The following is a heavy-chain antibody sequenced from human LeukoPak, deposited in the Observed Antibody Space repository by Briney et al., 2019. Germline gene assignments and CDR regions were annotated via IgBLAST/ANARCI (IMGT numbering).Heavy chain of an antibody. J-gene: IGHJ4*02. CDR1: GLSIGDFD. CDR2: ISGDGVST. CDR3: AREPGEFDY. Sequence: QPGGSLRLSCVASGLSIGDFDMRWVRQAPGQGLEWVSLISGDGVSTCFAISGKGQFSIFRDNSNNSLFVEMSSLRCEDTAMYYCAREPGEFDYWGQVTLVAVSS. D-gene: IGHD2-2*01. V-gene: IGHV3-43*02.